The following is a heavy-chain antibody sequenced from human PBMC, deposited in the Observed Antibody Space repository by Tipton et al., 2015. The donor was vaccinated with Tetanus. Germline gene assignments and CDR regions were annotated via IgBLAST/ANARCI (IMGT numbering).Heavy chain of an antibody. CDR1: GGSMKSYY. D-gene: IGHD6-13*01. CDR3: ARSEQQLVRGYYYYYYMDV. CDR2: IYYSGST. Sequence: TLSLTCRVSGGSMKSYYWSWIRQPPGKGLEWIGYIYYSGSTNYNPSLKSRVTISVDTSKNQFSLKPSSVTAADTAVYYCARSEQQLVRGYYYYYYMDVWGKGTTVTVSS. V-gene: IGHV4-59*01. J-gene: IGHJ6*03.